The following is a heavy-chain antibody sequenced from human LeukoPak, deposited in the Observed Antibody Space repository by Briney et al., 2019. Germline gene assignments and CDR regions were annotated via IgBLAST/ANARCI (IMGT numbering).Heavy chain of an antibody. V-gene: IGHV3-21*01. CDR3: ARDSGSCDFDY. Sequence: GGSLRLSCATSEFTFNTYSMNWFRQAPGKGLEWVSSISDDSSSIYYADSVKGRFTISRDNAKNSLYLHMNSLGVEDTAVYYCARDSGSCDFDYWGQGTLVTVSS. CDR2: ISDDSSSI. J-gene: IGHJ4*02. D-gene: IGHD1-26*01. CDR1: EFTFNTYS.